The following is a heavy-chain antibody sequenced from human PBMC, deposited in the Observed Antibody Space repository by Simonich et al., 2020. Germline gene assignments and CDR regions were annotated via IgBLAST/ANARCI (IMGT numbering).Heavy chain of an antibody. D-gene: IGHD3-10*01. Sequence: GGGLVKPGGSLILSCAASGFTFSSYSMNWVRQAPGKGLEWVSSISSSSSYIYYADSVKGLFTISRDNAKNSLYLQMNSLRAEYTAVYYCARDTSYYGSGSYYFDYWGQGTLVTVSS. V-gene: IGHV3-21*01. CDR2: ISSSSSYI. CDR3: ARDTSYYGSGSYYFDY. J-gene: IGHJ4*02. CDR1: GFTFSSYS.